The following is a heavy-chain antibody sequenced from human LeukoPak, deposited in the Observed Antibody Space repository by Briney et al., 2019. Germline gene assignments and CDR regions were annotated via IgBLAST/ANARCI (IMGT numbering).Heavy chain of an antibody. J-gene: IGHJ6*02. V-gene: IGHV3-7*03. D-gene: IGHD3-16*01. CDR1: GFTFRNFW. Sequence: GGSLRLSCAASGFTFRNFWMNWARQAPGKGLEWVASINHNGNVNYYVDSVKGRFTISRDNAKNSLYLQMSNLRAEDTAVYFCARGGGLDVWGQGATVTVSS. CDR2: INHNGNVN. CDR3: ARGGGLDV.